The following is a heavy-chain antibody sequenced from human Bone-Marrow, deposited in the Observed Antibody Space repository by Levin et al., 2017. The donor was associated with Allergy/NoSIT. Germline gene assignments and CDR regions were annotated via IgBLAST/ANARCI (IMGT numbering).Heavy chain of an antibody. CDR2: IYDSGST. CDR1: GGPISSYY. V-gene: IGHV4-59*01. J-gene: IGHJ4*01. Sequence: SETLSLTCTVSGGPISSYYWTWIRQPPGEGLQWIGNIYDSGSTNYNSSLKSRVSISVDTAKNEISLNLTSVTTAETAVDYCARGRTVATLHDFWGHGTLVTVAS. CDR3: ARGRTVATLHDF. D-gene: IGHD3/OR15-3a*01.